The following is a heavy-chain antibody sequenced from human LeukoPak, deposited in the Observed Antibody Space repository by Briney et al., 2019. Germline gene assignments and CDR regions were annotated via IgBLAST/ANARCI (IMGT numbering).Heavy chain of an antibody. D-gene: IGHD2-2*01. CDR3: AKDSVVIPAGWFDP. CDR1: GFTFSSYA. Sequence: GGSLRLSCAASGFTFSSYAMSWVRQAPGKGLEWVSSISGSGDSTYYADSVKGRFTISRDKTKNTPYLQMNSLRAGDTAVYYCAKDSVVIPAGWFDPWGQGTLVTVSS. CDR2: ISGSGDST. V-gene: IGHV3-23*01. J-gene: IGHJ5*02.